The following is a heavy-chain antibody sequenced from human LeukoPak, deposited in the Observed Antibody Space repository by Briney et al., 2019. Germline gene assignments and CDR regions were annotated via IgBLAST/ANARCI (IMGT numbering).Heavy chain of an antibody. V-gene: IGHV4-59*01. CDR2: IYYSGST. Sequence: MSSETLSLTCTVSGGSISSYYWSWIRQPPGRGLEWIGYIYYSGSTNYNPSLKSRVTISVDTSKNQFSLKLSSVTAADTAVYYCASSVRFGESHLTVYCYYMDVWGKGTTVTVSS. CDR1: GGSISSYY. CDR3: ASSVRFGESHLTVYCYYMDV. D-gene: IGHD3-10*01. J-gene: IGHJ6*03.